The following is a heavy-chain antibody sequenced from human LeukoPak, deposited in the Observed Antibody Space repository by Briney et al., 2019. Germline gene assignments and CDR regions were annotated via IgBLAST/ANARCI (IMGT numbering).Heavy chain of an antibody. CDR2: IIPILGIA. CDR1: GGTFSSYA. D-gene: IGHD3-22*01. Sequence: ASVKVSCKASGGTFSSYAISWVRQAPGQGLEWRGRIIPILGIANYAQKFQGRVTITADKSTSTAYMELSSLRSEDTAVYYCACPRLDSSGPQAFDIWGQGTMVTVSS. J-gene: IGHJ3*02. V-gene: IGHV1-69*04. CDR3: ACPRLDSSGPQAFDI.